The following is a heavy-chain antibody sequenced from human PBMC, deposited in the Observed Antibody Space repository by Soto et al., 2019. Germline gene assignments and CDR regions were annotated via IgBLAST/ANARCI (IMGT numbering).Heavy chain of an antibody. D-gene: IGHD4-17*01. J-gene: IGHJ4*02. Sequence: SETLSLTCTVSGGSISSGDYYWSWIRQPPGKGLEWIGYIYYSGSTYYNPSLKSRVTISVDTSKNQFSLKLSSVTAADTAVYYCARVDGDPHNFDYWGQGTLVTVPS. V-gene: IGHV4-30-4*01. CDR2: IYYSGST. CDR3: ARVDGDPHNFDY. CDR1: GGSISSGDYY.